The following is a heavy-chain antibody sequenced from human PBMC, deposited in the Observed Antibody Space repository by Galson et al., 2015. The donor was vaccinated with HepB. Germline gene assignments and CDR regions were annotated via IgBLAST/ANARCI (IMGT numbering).Heavy chain of an antibody. CDR1: GFSFSSFG. Sequence: SLRLSCAASGFSFSSFGMHWVRQAPGKGLEWVAAISYDGSKKYYADSVKGRFTISRDNSKNTLYLQMNSLRAEDTAVFSCAREFRGYSYENPYDYWGQGALVAVSS. CDR3: AREFRGYSYENPYDY. CDR2: ISYDGSKK. V-gene: IGHV3-30*03. J-gene: IGHJ4*02. D-gene: IGHD5-18*01.